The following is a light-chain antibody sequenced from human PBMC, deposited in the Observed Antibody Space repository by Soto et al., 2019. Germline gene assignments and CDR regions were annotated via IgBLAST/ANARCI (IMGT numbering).Light chain of an antibody. CDR3: AVWDDSLNGFP. J-gene: IGLJ1*01. V-gene: IGLV1-44*01. CDR1: TSNIGRNT. CDR2: SNN. Sequence: QSVLTQPPSASGTPGQRVTISCSGSTSNIGRNTVNWYQQLPGTAPKLLIHSNNLRPSGVPDRFSGSKSGTSASLAISGLQSEDEADYYCAVWDDSLNGFPFGAGTKVT.